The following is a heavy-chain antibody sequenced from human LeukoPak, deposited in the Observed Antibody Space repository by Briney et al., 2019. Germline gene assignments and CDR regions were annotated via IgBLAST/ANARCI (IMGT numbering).Heavy chain of an antibody. D-gene: IGHD6-13*01. Sequence: ASVKVSCKASGYTFTSYGISWVRQAPGQGLEWMGWISAYNGNTNYAQKLQGRVTMTTDTSTSTAYMELRSLRSDDTAVYYCARDRHIAAAGRLFDPWGQGTLVTVSS. CDR1: GYTFTSYG. J-gene: IGHJ5*02. V-gene: IGHV1-18*01. CDR3: ARDRHIAAAGRLFDP. CDR2: ISAYNGNT.